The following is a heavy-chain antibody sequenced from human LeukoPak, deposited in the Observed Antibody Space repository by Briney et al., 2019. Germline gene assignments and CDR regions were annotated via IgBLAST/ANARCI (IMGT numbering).Heavy chain of an antibody. CDR3: AKLNLGEMAYFDS. V-gene: IGHV3-23*01. CDR2: ISVGGGDT. CDR1: EFTSSTYA. Sequence: GGSLRLSCAASEFTSSTYAMHWVRQAPGEGLEWVSSISVGGGDTFASDAVKGRFTITRENSKNTLYLQMMGLRVEDTAVYFCAKLNLGEMAYFDSWGQGTLVTVSS. D-gene: IGHD3-16*01. J-gene: IGHJ4*02.